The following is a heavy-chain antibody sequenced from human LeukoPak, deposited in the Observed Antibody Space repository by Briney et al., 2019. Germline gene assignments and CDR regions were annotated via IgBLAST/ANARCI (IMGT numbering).Heavy chain of an antibody. D-gene: IGHD3-3*01. V-gene: IGHV3-21*01. CDR2: ISSSSSYI. J-gene: IGHJ4*02. CDR1: GFTFSSYS. CDR3: ARDVTYYDFWSGPDY. Sequence: GGSLRLSCAASGFTFSSYSMNWVRQAPGKGLEWVSSISSSSSYIYYADSVKGRFTISRDNAKNSLYLQMNSLRAEDTAVYYCARDVTYYDFWSGPDYWGQGTLVTVSS.